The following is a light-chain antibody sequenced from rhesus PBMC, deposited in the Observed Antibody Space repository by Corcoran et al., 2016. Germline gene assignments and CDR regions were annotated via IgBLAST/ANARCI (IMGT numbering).Light chain of an antibody. CDR1: QNLLYSSNNKNY. CDR2: GAS. CDR3: QQYYTSPLT. V-gene: IGKV4-1*01. J-gene: IGKJ3*01. Sequence: DIVLTQSPDSLAVSLGERVTINCKSSQNLLYSSNNKNYLAWYQQKPGPAPKLLLYGASTRESGVPARFSGAGSGKDFTLTISGLQAEYVAVYYCQQYYTSPLTFGPGTKLDIK.